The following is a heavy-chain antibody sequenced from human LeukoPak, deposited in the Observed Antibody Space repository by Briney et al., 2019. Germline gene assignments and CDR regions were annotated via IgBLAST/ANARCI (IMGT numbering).Heavy chain of an antibody. CDR1: GFTFDDSA. V-gene: IGHV3-43*02. J-gene: IGHJ6*02. CDR2: ISGDGDYT. Sequence: PGGSLRLSGAASGFTFDDSAMHWVRQAPGKSLEWVSLISGDGDYTYYADSVKGRFTISRDNSKNSLYLQMNSLKTEDTALYYCAKDRLPGGIAVAGADDGLDVWGQGTTVTVSS. CDR3: AKDRLPGGIAVAGADDGLDV. D-gene: IGHD6-19*01.